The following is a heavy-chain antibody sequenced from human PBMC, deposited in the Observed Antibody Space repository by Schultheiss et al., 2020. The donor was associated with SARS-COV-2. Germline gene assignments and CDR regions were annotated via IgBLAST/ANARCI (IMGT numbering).Heavy chain of an antibody. Sequence: GESLKISCAASGFTFSSYAMSWVRQAPGKGLEWVSAISGSGGSTYYADSVKGRFTISRDNSKNTLYLQMNSLRAEDTAVYYCARCYYYGSGSSLGYYYGMDVWGQGTTVTVSS. CDR1: GFTFSSYA. J-gene: IGHJ6*02. CDR2: ISGSGGST. D-gene: IGHD3-10*01. CDR3: ARCYYYGSGSSLGYYYGMDV. V-gene: IGHV3-23*01.